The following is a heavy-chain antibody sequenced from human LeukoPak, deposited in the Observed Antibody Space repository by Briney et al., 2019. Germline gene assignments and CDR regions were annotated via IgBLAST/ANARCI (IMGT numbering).Heavy chain of an antibody. CDR2: ISSSSSTI. J-gene: IGHJ3*02. CDR1: GFTFSSYS. Sequence: GGSLRLSCAASGFTFSSYSMNWVRQAPGKGLEWVSYISSSSSTIYYADSVKGRFTISRDNAKNSLYLQMNSLRAEDTAVYYCARGVYDFWSAYYNERVVAFDIWGQGTMVTVSS. V-gene: IGHV3-48*01. CDR3: ARGVYDFWSAYYNERVVAFDI. D-gene: IGHD3-3*01.